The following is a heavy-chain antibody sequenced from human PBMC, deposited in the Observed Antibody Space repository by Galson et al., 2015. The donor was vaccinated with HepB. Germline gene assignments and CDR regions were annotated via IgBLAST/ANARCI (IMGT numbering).Heavy chain of an antibody. CDR1: GGTFSSYA. CDR3: ANSGSYGMGISYYYYYYGMDV. D-gene: IGHD1-26*01. Sequence: SVKVSCKASGGTFSSYAISWVRQAPGQGLEWMGGIIPIFGTANYAQKFQGRVTITAEKSTSTAYMELSSLRSEDKAVYYCANSGSYGMGISYYYYYYGMDVSGQGTTVTVSS. CDR2: IIPIFGTA. J-gene: IGHJ6*02. V-gene: IGHV1-69*06.